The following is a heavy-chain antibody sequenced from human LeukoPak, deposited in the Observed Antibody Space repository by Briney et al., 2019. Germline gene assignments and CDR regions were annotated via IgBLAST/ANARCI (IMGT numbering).Heavy chain of an antibody. CDR1: GYTFSGYY. CDR2: INPNTGGT. CDR3: ARVDLNMIRGVQD. V-gene: IGHV1-2*02. Sequence: ASVKVSCKASGYTFSGYYIHWVRQAPGQGLEWMGWINPNTGGTNFAQNFQGRVTMTTVTSISTAYMELSRLRSDDTAVYYCARVDLNMIRGVQDWGQGTLVTVSS. J-gene: IGHJ4*02. D-gene: IGHD3-10*01.